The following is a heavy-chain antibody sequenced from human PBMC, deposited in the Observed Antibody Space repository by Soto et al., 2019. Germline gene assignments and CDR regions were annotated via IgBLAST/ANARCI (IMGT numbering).Heavy chain of an antibody. CDR2: ISPAGGST. Sequence: LRLSCAASGFTFSSYAMSWVRQAPGKGLEWVSVISPAGGSTYFADSVKGRFAISRDNSKKMLYLQMNSLRAEDTAVYYCAKDLLSKRGVVAATYFDFWGQGTQVTVSS. CDR3: AKDLLSKRGVVAATYFDF. CDR1: GFTFSSYA. J-gene: IGHJ4*02. D-gene: IGHD2-15*01. V-gene: IGHV3-23*01.